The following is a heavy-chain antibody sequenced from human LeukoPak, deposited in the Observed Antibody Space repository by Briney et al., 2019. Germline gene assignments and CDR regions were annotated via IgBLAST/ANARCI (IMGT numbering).Heavy chain of an antibody. CDR1: GGSISSYY. J-gene: IGHJ4*02. V-gene: IGHV4-59*08. CDR3: ARAYGDYYFDY. CDR2: IYYSGST. D-gene: IGHD4-17*01. Sequence: SETLSLTCTVSGGSISSYYWSWIRQPPGKGLEWIGYIYYSGSTNYNPSLKSRVTISVDTSKNQFSLKLSSVTAADTAVYYCARAYGDYYFDYWGQGTLVTVSS.